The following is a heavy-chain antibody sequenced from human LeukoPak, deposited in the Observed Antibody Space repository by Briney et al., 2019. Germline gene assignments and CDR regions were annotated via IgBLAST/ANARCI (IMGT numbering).Heavy chain of an antibody. J-gene: IGHJ6*03. CDR1: GFTFSSYS. CDR2: ISSSSSYI. Sequence: GGSLRLSCAASGFTFSSYSMNWVRQAPGKGLEWVSSISSSSSYIYYADSVKGRFTISRDNAKNSLYLQMNSLRAEDTAAYYCARSHTVTTLVSYYYYYYMDVWGKGTTVTVSS. D-gene: IGHD4-17*01. V-gene: IGHV3-21*01. CDR3: ARSHTVTTLVSYYYYYYMDV.